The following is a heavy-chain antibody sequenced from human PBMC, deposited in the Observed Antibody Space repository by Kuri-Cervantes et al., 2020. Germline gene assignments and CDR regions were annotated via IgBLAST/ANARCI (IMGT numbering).Heavy chain of an antibody. CDR3: ARDLISNYLDY. D-gene: IGHD2-8*01. J-gene: IGHJ4*02. V-gene: IGHV3-33*01. Sequence: GESLKISCAASGFTFSSYGMHWVRQAPGKGLEWVAVIWYDGSNKYYADSVKGRFTISRDNSKNTLYLQMNSLRAEDTAVYYCARDLISNYLDYWGQGTLVTVSS. CDR1: GFTFSSYG. CDR2: IWYDGSNK.